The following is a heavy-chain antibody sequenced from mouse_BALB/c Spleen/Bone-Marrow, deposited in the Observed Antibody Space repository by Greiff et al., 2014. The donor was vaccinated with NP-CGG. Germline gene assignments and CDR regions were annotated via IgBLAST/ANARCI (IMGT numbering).Heavy chain of an antibody. V-gene: IGHV14-3*02. J-gene: IGHJ1*01. CDR2: IDPANGDT. D-gene: IGHD1-1*01. CDR1: GFNIKDTY. Sequence: VQLKESGAELAKPGASVKLSCTASGFNIKDTYMHWVKQRPEQGLEWIGRIDPANGDTKYDPKFQGKAPITADTSSNTAYLQLSSLTSEDTAVYYCTKPSFYYGSSYWYFDVWGAGTTVTVSS. CDR3: TKPSFYYGSSYWYFDV.